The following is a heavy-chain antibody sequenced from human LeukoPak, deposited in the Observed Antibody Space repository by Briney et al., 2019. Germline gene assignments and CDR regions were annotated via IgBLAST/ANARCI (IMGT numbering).Heavy chain of an antibody. CDR2: ISSSSSYI. CDR3: ARDALLAWFGELVYYYYYMDV. CDR1: GFTFSSYE. J-gene: IGHJ6*03. V-gene: IGHV3-21*01. Sequence: PGGSLRLSCAASGFTFSSYEMNWVRQAPGKGLEWVSSISSSSSYIYYADSVKGRFTISRDNAKNSLYLQMNSLRAEDTAVYYCARDALLAWFGELVYYYYYMDVWGKGTTVTISS. D-gene: IGHD3-10*01.